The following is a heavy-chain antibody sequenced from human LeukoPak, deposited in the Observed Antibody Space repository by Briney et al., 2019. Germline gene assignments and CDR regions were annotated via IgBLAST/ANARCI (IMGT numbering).Heavy chain of an antibody. D-gene: IGHD3-22*01. V-gene: IGHV1-18*01. CDR2: ISAYNGNT. CDR1: GYTFTSYG. CDR3: ARYYYDSSGYYFDY. J-gene: IGHJ4*02. Sequence: ASVKVSCKASGYTFTSYGISWVRQAPGQGLEWMGWISAYNGNTNYAQKFQGRVTMARDTSISTAYMELSRLRSDDTAVYYCARYYYDSSGYYFDYWGQGTLVTVSS.